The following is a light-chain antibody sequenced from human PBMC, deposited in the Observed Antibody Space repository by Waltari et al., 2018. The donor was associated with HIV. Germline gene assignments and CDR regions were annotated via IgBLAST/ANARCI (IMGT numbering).Light chain of an antibody. CDR2: RND. V-gene: IGLV1-47*01. J-gene: IGLJ3*02. CDR1: SSNIGSNY. CDR3: AAWDDSLSAWV. Sequence: QSVLTQPPSASGTPGQRVSISCSGRSSNIGSNYVYWYLQRPGTAPKLLMYRNDEWPSGVPDRFSGSKSGTSASLAISGLRSEDEADYYCAAWDDSLSAWVFGGGTKLTVL.